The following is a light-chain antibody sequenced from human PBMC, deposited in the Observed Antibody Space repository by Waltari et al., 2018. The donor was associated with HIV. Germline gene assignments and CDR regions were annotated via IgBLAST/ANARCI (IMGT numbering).Light chain of an antibody. V-gene: IGKV3-20*01. CDR2: GAS. J-gene: IGKJ1*01. Sequence: IVLTQSPGTLSLSPGERATISCRASQSISSSSLAWYQQKPGQAPRLLIYGASTRATGIPDSFSGSGSGTDFTLTINRLQPEDFAVYYCQHYGSSTGTFGQGTKVEIK. CDR1: QSISSSS. CDR3: QHYGSSTGT.